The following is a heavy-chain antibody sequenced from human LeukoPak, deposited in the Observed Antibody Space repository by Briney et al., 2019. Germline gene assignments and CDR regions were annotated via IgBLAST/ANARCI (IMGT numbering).Heavy chain of an antibody. V-gene: IGHV1-69*13. D-gene: IGHD3-9*01. Sequence: SVKVSCKASGGTFSSYAISWVRQAPGQGLEWMGGIIPIFGTANYAQKFQGRVTITADESTSTAYMELSSLRSEDTAVYYCARVYVPKTYYDILTGSDYYYYGMDVWAKGPRSPSP. J-gene: IGHJ6*02. CDR1: GGTFSSYA. CDR2: IIPIFGTA. CDR3: ARVYVPKTYYDILTGSDYYYYGMDV.